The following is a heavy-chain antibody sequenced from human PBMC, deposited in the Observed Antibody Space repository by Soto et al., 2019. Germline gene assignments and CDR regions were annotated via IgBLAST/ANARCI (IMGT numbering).Heavy chain of an antibody. V-gene: IGHV4-39*01. CDR3: ARQRTTVVTQAYFDH. Sequence: SETLSLTCIVSGESISSSSYYWGWIRRPPGKGLEWIGSIYYSGRTYYNPSFKSRVTISIDTSKNQFSLKLSSVTATDTAVYYCARQRTTVVTQAYFDHWGQGALVT. J-gene: IGHJ4*02. CDR1: GESISSSSYY. D-gene: IGHD2-21*02. CDR2: IYYSGRT.